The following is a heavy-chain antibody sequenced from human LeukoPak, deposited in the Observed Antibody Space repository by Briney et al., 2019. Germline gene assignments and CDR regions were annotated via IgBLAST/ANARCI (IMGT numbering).Heavy chain of an antibody. CDR2: ISSSSSSYI. CDR1: GFTFSSYS. Sequence: GGSLRLSCAASGFTFSSYSMNWVRQAPGKGLEWVSSISSSSSSYIYYADSVKGRFTISRDNAKNSLYLQMNSLRAEDTAVYYCAVVVTAITADFDYWGQGTLVTVSS. J-gene: IGHJ4*02. CDR3: AVVVTAITADFDY. V-gene: IGHV3-21*01. D-gene: IGHD2-21*02.